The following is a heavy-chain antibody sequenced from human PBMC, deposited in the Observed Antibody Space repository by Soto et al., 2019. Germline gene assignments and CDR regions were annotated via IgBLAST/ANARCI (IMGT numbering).Heavy chain of an antibody. D-gene: IGHD3-22*01. CDR1: GGSVSSGSYY. J-gene: IGHJ4*02. CDR2: IYYSGST. V-gene: IGHV4-61*01. Sequence: KPSETLSLTCTVSGGSVSSGSYYWSWIRQPPGKGLEWIGYIYYSGSTNYNPSLKSRVTISVDTSKNQFSLKLSSVTAADTAVYYCARIHYYDTTPTFDYWGQGTLVTVSS. CDR3: ARIHYYDTTPTFDY.